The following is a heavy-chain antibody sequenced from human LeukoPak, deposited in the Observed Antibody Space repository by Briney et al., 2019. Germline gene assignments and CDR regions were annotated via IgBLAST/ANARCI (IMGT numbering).Heavy chain of an antibody. D-gene: IGHD6-6*01. J-gene: IGHJ3*02. V-gene: IGHV3-74*01. Sequence: GGSLRLSCAASGFTFSSYWMHWVRQAPGKGLVWASRISTDGSSTKSADSVKGRFTISRDNAKNTLYLQMNSLRAEDTAVYYCVREYSSSSGRTFDIWGQGTMVTVSP. CDR2: ISTDGSST. CDR1: GFTFSSYW. CDR3: VREYSSSSGRTFDI.